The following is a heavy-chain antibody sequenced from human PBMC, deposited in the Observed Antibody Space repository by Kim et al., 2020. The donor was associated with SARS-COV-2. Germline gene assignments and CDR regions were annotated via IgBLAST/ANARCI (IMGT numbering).Heavy chain of an antibody. CDR1: GFIFGDYA. D-gene: IGHD6-19*01. J-gene: IGHJ6*02. V-gene: IGHV3-49*03. CDR2: IRGRGYGGTI. Sequence: GGSLRLSCTGSGFIFGDYAMSWFRQAAGNGLEWVGSIRGRGYGGTIEYAASVKGRFTISRDDSRSIAYLQMSSLKTEDTAMYYCNRASPSSVWYNYYYFYGMDVWGQGTTVTVSS. CDR3: NRASPSSVWYNYYYFYGMDV.